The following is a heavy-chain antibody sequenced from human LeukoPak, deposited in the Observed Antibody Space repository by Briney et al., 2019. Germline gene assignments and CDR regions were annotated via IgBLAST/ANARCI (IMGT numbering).Heavy chain of an antibody. CDR2: IYYSGST. CDR1: GGSISSGGYY. V-gene: IGHV4-30-4*08. D-gene: IGHD5-18*01. Sequence: PSETLSLTCTVSGGSISSGGYYWSWIRQHPGKGLEWIGYIYYSGSTYYNPSLKSRVTISVDTSKNQFSLKLSSVTAADTAVYYCARWGNTAMVQWPQRSAFDIWGQGTMVTVSS. CDR3: ARWGNTAMVQWPQRSAFDI. J-gene: IGHJ3*02.